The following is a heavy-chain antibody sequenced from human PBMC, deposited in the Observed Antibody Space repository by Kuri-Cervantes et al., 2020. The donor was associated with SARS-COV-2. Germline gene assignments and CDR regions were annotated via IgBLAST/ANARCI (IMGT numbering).Heavy chain of an antibody. CDR1: GYSFTSYW. V-gene: IGHV5-51*01. CDR2: IYPGDSDT. D-gene: IGHD3-3*01. Sequence: KVSCKGSGYSFTSYWIGWVRQMPGKGLEWMGIIYPGDSDTRYSPSFQGQVTISADKSISTAYLQWSSLKASDTAMYYCARQYRDNYDFWSGYPGFAGRYGRFDPWGQGTLVTVSS. J-gene: IGHJ5*02. CDR3: ARQYRDNYDFWSGYPGFAGRYGRFDP.